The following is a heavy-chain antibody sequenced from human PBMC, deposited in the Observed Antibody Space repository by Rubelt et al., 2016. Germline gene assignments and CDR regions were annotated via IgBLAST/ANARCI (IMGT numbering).Heavy chain of an antibody. CDR2: INHSGIT. D-gene: IGHD7-27*01. J-gene: IGHJ3*02. CDR3: AGRLRYLTGVDRLDAFDI. Sequence: QVQLKESGPGLVKPSETLSLTLSLVTPSAVATTGAGSGSPGKGLEWIGEINHSGITNYNPSLKSRTTISVDTSKNQFYLNRGSVTAADTAVDYGAGRLRYLTGVDRLDAFDIWGQGTMVAVSS. V-gene: IGHV4-38-2*02. CDR1: VTPSAVATT.